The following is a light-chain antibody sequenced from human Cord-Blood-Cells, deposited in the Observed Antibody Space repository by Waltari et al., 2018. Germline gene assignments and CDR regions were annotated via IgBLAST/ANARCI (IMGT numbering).Light chain of an antibody. V-gene: IGLV2-11*01. CDR1: SSDVGGYNY. J-gene: IGLJ3*02. CDR3: CSYAGSFTWV. CDR2: DVS. Sequence: QSALTQPRSVSGSPGQSVTISCPGTSSDVGGYNYVSWYQQHPGKAPKHMIYDVSKRPSGVPDRFSGSKSGNTASLTISGLQAEDEADYYCCSYAGSFTWVFGGGTKLTVL.